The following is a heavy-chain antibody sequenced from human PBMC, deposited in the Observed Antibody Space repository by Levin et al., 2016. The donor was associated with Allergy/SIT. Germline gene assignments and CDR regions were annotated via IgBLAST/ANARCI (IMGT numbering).Heavy chain of an antibody. CDR2: IKQDGSEK. CDR1: GFTFSSYW. V-gene: IGHV3-7*01. D-gene: IGHD6-19*01. Sequence: GESLKISCAASGFTFSSYWMSWVRQAPGKGLEWVANIKQDGSEKYYVDSVKGRFTISRDNAKNSLYLQMNSLRAEDTAVYYCASTNSWLPHGYWGQGTLVTVSS. J-gene: IGHJ4*02. CDR3: ASTNSWLPHGY.